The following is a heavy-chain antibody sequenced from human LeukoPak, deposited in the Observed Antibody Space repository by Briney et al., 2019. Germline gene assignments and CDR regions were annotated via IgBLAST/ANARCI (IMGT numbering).Heavy chain of an antibody. CDR2: IIVTLGTA. V-gene: IGHV1-69*04. CDR3: ARAVDDDLAGYYWGDWFDP. D-gene: IGHD3-9*01. CDR1: GGTFSNHA. Sequence: ASVKVSCKSTGGTFSNHAISWVRQAPGQGLKWMGRIIVTLGTANYAQKFQGRVAITADKSTGTAYMELSSLRSEDTAVYYCARAVDDDLAGYYWGDWFDPWGQRTLVTVSS. J-gene: IGHJ5*02.